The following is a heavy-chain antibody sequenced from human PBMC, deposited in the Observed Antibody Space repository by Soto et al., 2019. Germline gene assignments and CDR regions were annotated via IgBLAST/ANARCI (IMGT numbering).Heavy chain of an antibody. CDR3: ARDGVAVAGTEPYYYGMDV. D-gene: IGHD6-19*01. CDR2: ISASGGTT. Sequence: PGGSLRLSCAAPGFTFSSFAMNWVRQAPGKGLEWVSVISASGGTTYYVDSVKGRFTISRDNSKNTLYLQMNSLRAEDTAVYYCARDGVAVAGTEPYYYGMDVWGQGTTVTVSS. V-gene: IGHV3-23*01. J-gene: IGHJ6*02. CDR1: GFTFSSFA.